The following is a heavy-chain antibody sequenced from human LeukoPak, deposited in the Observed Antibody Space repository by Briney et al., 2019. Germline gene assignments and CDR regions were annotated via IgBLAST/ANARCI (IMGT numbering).Heavy chain of an antibody. CDR1: GFTFSSYA. J-gene: IGHJ4*02. V-gene: IGHV3-23*01. Sequence: GGSLRLSCAASGFTFSSYAMSWVRQAPGKGLEWVSAISGSGGSTYYADSVKGRFTISRDNSKNTLYLQMYSLRAEDTAVYYCAKIDYDFWSGALDYWGQGTLVTVSS. CDR3: AKIDYDFWSGALDY. D-gene: IGHD3-3*01. CDR2: ISGSGGST.